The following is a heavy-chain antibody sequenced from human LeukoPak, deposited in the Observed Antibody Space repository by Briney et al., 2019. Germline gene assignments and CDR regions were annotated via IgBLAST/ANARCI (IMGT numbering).Heavy chain of an antibody. J-gene: IGHJ4*02. CDR2: IKSKTDGGTT. D-gene: IGHD4-17*01. CDR3: TTHGGDYPTY. CDR1: GRTFNDAW. V-gene: IGHV3-15*01. Sequence: PGGSLRLSCAASGRTFNDAWMTWVRQAPGKGLEWVGRIKSKTDGGTTDYAAPVKAGFTISRDDSKNTLFLQMNSLKTEDTAVYFCTTHGGDYPTYWGQGTLVTVSS.